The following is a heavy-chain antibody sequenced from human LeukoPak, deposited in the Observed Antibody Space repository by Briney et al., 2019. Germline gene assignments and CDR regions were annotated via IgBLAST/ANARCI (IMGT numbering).Heavy chain of an antibody. CDR1: GGSITSYH. D-gene: IGHD1-7*01. Sequence: SETLSLTCTVSGGSITSYHWSWIRQPPGKGLEWIGYIYYSGSTNYNPSLKSQVTISVDTSKNQFSLKLSSVTAADTAVYYCARDRGTSNWFDPWGQGTLVTVSS. V-gene: IGHV4-59*01. CDR3: ARDRGTSNWFDP. CDR2: IYYSGST. J-gene: IGHJ5*02.